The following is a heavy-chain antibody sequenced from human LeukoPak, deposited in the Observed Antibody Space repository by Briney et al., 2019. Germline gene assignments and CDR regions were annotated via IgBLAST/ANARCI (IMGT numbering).Heavy chain of an antibody. CDR1: GFTFSSHA. V-gene: IGHV3-23*01. Sequence: GGSLRLSCAASGFTFSSHAMSWVRQAPGRGLEWVSGIRGSVDSTYYADSVKGRFTISSDNSKNTLFLQMNSLRAEDTAVYYCAKDRLAVTYYRSGGNDYWGQGTLVIVSS. J-gene: IGHJ4*02. D-gene: IGHD3-10*01. CDR3: AKDRLAVTYYRSGGNDY. CDR2: IRGSVDST.